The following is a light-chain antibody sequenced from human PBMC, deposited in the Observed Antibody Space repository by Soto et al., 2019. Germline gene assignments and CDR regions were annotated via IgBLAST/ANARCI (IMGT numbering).Light chain of an antibody. CDR3: QHYLNYPIT. Sequence: IRMTQSPASLSASLGDTVTITCRASQDIGSVLAWYQQKPGTAPKVLISGASDLHGGVPSRFSGSGSRTDFTLTITHLQSEDFATYYCQHYLNYPITFGQGTRLEIK. V-gene: IGKV1-8*01. J-gene: IGKJ5*01. CDR2: GAS. CDR1: QDIGSV.